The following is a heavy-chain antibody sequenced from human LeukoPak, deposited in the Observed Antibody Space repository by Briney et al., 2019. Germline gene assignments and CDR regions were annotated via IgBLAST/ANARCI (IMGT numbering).Heavy chain of an antibody. CDR2: INHSGST. D-gene: IGHD2-2*02. CDR1: GGSFSDNY. J-gene: IGHJ6*02. Sequence: SETLSRTCAVYGGSFSDNYWSWIRQPPGKGLEWIGEINHSGSTNYSPSLKSRVTISVDTSKNQFSLKLSSVTAADTAVYYCARHAYPWYYYYGMDVWGQGTTVTVSS. V-gene: IGHV4-34*01. CDR3: ARHAYPWYYYYGMDV.